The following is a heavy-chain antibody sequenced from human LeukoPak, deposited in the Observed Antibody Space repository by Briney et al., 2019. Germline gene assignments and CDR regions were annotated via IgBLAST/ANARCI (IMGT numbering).Heavy chain of an antibody. D-gene: IGHD5-12*01. CDR3: ARDPYSGYDYSDY. CDR1: GFTFSSYW. J-gene: IGHJ4*02. Sequence: GGSLRLSCAASGFTFSSYWMNWARQAPGKGLEWVASINHNGNVNYYVDSVKGRFTISRDNAKNSLYLQMNSLRAEDTAVYYCARDPYSGYDYSDYWGQGTLVTVSS. V-gene: IGHV3-7*01. CDR2: INHNGNVN.